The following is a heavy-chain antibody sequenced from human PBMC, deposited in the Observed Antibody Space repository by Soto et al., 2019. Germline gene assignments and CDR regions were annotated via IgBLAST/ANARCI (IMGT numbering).Heavy chain of an antibody. D-gene: IGHD5-18*01. V-gene: IGHV4-4*02. J-gene: IGHJ4*02. CDR1: GGSISSSNW. Sequence: SETLSLTCAVSGGSISSSNWWSWVRQPPGKGLEWIGEIYHSGSTNYNPSLKSRVTISVDKSKNQFSLKLSSVTAADTAVYYCASVLGYSYGYSDYWGQGTLVTVPS. CDR2: IYHSGST. CDR3: ASVLGYSYGYSDY.